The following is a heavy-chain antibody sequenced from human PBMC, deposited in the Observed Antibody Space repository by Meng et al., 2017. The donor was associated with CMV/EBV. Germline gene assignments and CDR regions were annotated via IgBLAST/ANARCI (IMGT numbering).Heavy chain of an antibody. CDR2: ISYDGSNK. CDR1: GFTFSSYA. CDR3: ARGSVAGFDY. D-gene: IGHD6-19*01. Sequence: QGQLVGSGGGVVQPGRSLRLSCAASGFTFSSYAMHWVRQAPGKGLEWVAVISYDGSNKYYADSVKGRFTISRDNSKNTLYLQMNSLRAEDTAVYYCARGSVAGFDYWGQGTLVTVSS. J-gene: IGHJ4*02. V-gene: IGHV3-30-3*01.